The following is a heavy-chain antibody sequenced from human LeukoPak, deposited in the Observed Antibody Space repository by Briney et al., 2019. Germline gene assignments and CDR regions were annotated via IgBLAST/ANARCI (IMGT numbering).Heavy chain of an antibody. CDR3: ARWGSTSCYDY. Sequence: GGSLRLSFAASGFTFSSYSMNWVRQAPGKGLEWVSSISSSSSYIYYADSVKGRFTISRDNSKNTLFLQMGSLRADDMAVYYCARWGSTSCYDYWGQGTLVTVSS. CDR1: GFTFSSYS. J-gene: IGHJ4*02. D-gene: IGHD2-2*01. V-gene: IGHV3-21*01. CDR2: ISSSSSYI.